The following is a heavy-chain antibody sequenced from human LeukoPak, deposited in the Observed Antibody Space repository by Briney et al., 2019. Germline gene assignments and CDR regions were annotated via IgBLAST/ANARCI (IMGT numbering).Heavy chain of an antibody. J-gene: IGHJ4*02. CDR2: IYHSGST. CDR1: GYSISSGYY. V-gene: IGHV4-38-2*02. D-gene: IGHD6-6*01. CDR3: ARGPTGYSSSSLYFDY. Sequence: KSSETLSLTCTVSGYSISSGYYWGWIRQPPGKGLEWIGSIYHSGSTNYNPSLKSRVTISVDTSKNQFSLKLSSVTAADTAVYYCARGPTGYSSSSLYFDYWGQGTLVTVSS.